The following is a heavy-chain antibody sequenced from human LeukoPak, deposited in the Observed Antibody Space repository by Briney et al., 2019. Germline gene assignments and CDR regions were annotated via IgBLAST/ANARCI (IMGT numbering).Heavy chain of an antibody. J-gene: IGHJ5*02. V-gene: IGHV3-23*01. CDR2: ISGTGGST. D-gene: IGHD3-16*01. CDR1: GFTFSSYA. CDR3: AKGYYQIKPNWFDP. Sequence: GSLRLSCAASGFTFSSYAMSWVRQAPGKGLEWVSTISGTGGSTYYADSVKGRFTISRDNSKNTLYLQMNSLRAEDTAIYDCAKGYYQIKPNWFDPWGQGTLVTVSS.